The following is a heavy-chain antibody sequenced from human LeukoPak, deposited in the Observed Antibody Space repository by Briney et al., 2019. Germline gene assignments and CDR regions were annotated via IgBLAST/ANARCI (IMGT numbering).Heavy chain of an antibody. V-gene: IGHV3-23*01. J-gene: IGHJ4*02. CDR3: APVYYYDSSGYYL. CDR2: ISGSGGST. D-gene: IGHD3-22*01. CDR1: GFTFSSYA. Sequence: GGSLRLSCAASGFTFSSYAMSWVRQAPGKGPERVSAISGSGGSTYYADSVKGRFTISRDNSKNTLYLQMNSLRAEDTAVYYCAPVYYYDSSGYYLWGQGTLVTVSS.